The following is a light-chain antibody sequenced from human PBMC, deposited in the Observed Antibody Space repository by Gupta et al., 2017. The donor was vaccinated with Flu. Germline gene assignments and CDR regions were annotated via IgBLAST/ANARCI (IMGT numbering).Light chain of an antibody. Sequence: DIQMTQSPSSLYASVGDRVTITCRASQSISSYLNWYQQKPGKAPKLLIYAASSLQSGVPSRFSGSGSGTDFTLTISRLQPEDFATYYCQQSYSTPFSFGQGTKLEIK. CDR2: AAS. J-gene: IGKJ2*01. V-gene: IGKV1-39*01. CDR1: QSISSY. CDR3: QQSYSTPFS.